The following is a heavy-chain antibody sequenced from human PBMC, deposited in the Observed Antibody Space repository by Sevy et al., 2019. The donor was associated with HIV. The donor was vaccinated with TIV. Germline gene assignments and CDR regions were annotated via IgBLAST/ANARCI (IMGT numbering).Heavy chain of an antibody. CDR2: ISKSSSYI. CDR1: GSSFESFA. J-gene: IGHJ6*02. Sequence: GGSLRLSCAASGSSFESFAMNWVRQAPGKGLEWFAYISKSSSYIYYADSVTGRFTISRDNAKNSLFLQMNSLGAEDTAIYYCTRGSGIDYYEKGMDLWGQGTTVTVSS. CDR3: TRGSGIDYYEKGMDL. V-gene: IGHV3-21*04. D-gene: IGHD3-10*01.